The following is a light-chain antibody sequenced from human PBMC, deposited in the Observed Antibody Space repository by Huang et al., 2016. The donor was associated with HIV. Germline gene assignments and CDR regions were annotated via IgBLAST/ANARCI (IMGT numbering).Light chain of an antibody. CDR1: QSVDNY. Sequence: EVVMTQSPATLSVSPGEGATLSCRASQSVDNYLAWYQQKPGQAPRLLIYGASTRAAGIPARFSGSGSGTEFTFTIINLQSEDFAIYYCQQYNKWPPNTFGQGTKLQIK. CDR3: QQYNKWPPNT. CDR2: GAS. V-gene: IGKV3-15*01. J-gene: IGKJ2*01.